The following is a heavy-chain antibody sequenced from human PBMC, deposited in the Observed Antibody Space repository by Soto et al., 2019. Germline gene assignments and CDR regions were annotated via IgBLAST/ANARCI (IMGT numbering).Heavy chain of an antibody. CDR1: GYTFTMSY. CDR3: ARRFCSNNSCYYFDY. Sequence: AASVKVSCKASGYTFTMSYIHWVRQAPGQGLEWMGIINPAGGITSYAQKFQGRVTMTRDTSTSTAYMELSSLRSEDTAVYYCARRFCSNNSCYYFDYWGQGTLVTVSS. D-gene: IGHD2-2*01. J-gene: IGHJ4*02. V-gene: IGHV1-46*01. CDR2: INPAGGIT.